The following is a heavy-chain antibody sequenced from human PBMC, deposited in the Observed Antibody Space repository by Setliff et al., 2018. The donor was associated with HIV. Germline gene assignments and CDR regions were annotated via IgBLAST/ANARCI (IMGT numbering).Heavy chain of an antibody. D-gene: IGHD2-21*01. CDR3: ASGTHCGGDCTNYFDS. CDR2: IYHSGSF. Sequence: LSLTCNVSSGSISSTNWWSWVRQPPGKGLEWIGEIYHSGSFNYNPSLKSRVTISLDNSINQFSLNLTSVTAADTAVYFCASGTHCGGDCTNYFDSWGQGILVTVSP. J-gene: IGHJ4*02. CDR1: SGSISSTNW. V-gene: IGHV4-4*01.